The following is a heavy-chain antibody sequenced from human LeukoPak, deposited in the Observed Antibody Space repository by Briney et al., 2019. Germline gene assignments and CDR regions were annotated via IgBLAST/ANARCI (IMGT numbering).Heavy chain of an antibody. CDR1: GGSISSGSYY. CDR3: ATGIAVAGTFDY. CDR2: IYTSGST. V-gene: IGHV4-61*02. D-gene: IGHD6-19*01. Sequence: SQTLSLTCTVSGGSISSGSYYWSWLRQPAGRGLEWIGRIYTSGSTNYNPSLKSRVTISVDTSKNQFSLKLSSVTAADTAVYYCATGIAVAGTFDYWGQGTLVTVSS. J-gene: IGHJ4*02.